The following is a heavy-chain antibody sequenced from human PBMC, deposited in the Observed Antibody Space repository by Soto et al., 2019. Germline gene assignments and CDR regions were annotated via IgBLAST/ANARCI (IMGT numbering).Heavy chain of an antibody. D-gene: IGHD6-13*01. Sequence: LRLSCAASGFTFSSYAMSWVRQAPGKGLEWVSAISGSGGSTYYADSVKGRFTISRDNSKNTLYLQMNSLRAEDTAVYYCAKHMFHSSSFDYWGQGTLVTVSS. CDR1: GFTFSSYA. CDR2: ISGSGGST. CDR3: AKHMFHSSSFDY. V-gene: IGHV3-23*01. J-gene: IGHJ4*02.